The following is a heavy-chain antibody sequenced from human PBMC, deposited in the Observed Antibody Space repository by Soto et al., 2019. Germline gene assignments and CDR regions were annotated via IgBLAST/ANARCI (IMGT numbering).Heavy chain of an antibody. Sequence: PSETLSLTCAFYGGSFIGYYWTWIRQPPGTGLEWIGEINHSGSTNYNPPLKSRVTISVDTSKNQFSLKLTSVTAADTAVYYCARDKITGLFDYLGQGTLVTVSS. CDR1: GGSFIGYY. J-gene: IGHJ4*02. CDR3: ARDKITGLFDY. D-gene: IGHD2-8*02. V-gene: IGHV4-34*01. CDR2: INHSGST.